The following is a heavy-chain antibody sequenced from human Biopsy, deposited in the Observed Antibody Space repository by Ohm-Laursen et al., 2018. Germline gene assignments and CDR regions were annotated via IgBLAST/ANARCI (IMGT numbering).Heavy chain of an antibody. CDR3: ARQFASGRFYFDY. D-gene: IGHD3-10*01. CDR2: ASATGAAT. V-gene: IGHV3-23*01. CDR1: GFTFRSYA. Sequence: LSLTCAASGFTFRSYAMAWVRRAPGKGLEWVSTASATGAATYYADSVKGRFIISRDNSKNTLYLQMDILRADDSAIYYCARQFASGRFYFDYWGQGTRVTVSS. J-gene: IGHJ4*02.